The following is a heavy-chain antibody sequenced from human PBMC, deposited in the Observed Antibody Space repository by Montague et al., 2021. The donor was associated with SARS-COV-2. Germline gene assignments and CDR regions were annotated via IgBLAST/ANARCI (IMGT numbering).Heavy chain of an antibody. CDR2: MNPNNDNR. CDR3: ARAEYCSGGSCGYYYYGMDV. CDR1: GYTFTNYD. V-gene: IGHV1-8*01. J-gene: IGHJ6*02. Sequence: SVKVSCKASGYTFTNYDINWVRQAPGQGLEWMGWMNPNNDNRGYTQKFEGRVTMTRNTSISTAYMELSSLRSEDTAVHYCARAEYCSGGSCGYYYYGMDVWGQGTSVTVSS. D-gene: IGHD2-15*01.